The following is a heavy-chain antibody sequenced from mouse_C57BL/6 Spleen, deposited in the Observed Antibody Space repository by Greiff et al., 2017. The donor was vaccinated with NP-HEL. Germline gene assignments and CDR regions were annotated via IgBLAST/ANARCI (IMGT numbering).Heavy chain of an antibody. D-gene: IGHD3-3*01. CDR3: ARGRDRYYAMDY. Sequence: QVQLQHSGAELARPGASVKLSCKASGYTFTSYGISWVKQRTGQGLEWIGEIYPRSGNTYYNEKFKGKATLTADKSSSTAYMELRSLTSEDSAVYFCARGRDRYYAMDYWGQGTSVTVSS. V-gene: IGHV1-81*01. CDR1: GYTFTSYG. J-gene: IGHJ4*01. CDR2: IYPRSGNT.